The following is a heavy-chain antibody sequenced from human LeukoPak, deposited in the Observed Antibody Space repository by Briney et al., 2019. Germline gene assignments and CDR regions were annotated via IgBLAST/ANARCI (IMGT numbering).Heavy chain of an antibody. CDR2: IYTSGST. Sequence: SETLSLTCTVSGGSISSYYWSWIRQPAGKGLEWIGRIYTSGSTNYNPSLKSRVTMSVDTSKNQFSLKLSSVTAADTAVYYCTSDPPGIAAAGTLGHFQHWGQGTLVTVSS. CDR3: TSDPPGIAAAGTLGHFQH. CDR1: GGSISSYY. D-gene: IGHD6-13*01. V-gene: IGHV4-4*07. J-gene: IGHJ1*01.